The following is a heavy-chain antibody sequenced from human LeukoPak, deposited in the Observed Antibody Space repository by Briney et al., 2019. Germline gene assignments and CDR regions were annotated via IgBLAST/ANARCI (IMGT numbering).Heavy chain of an antibody. CDR3: AGPDISGWYEDIELYGMDV. J-gene: IGHJ6*02. V-gene: IGHV1-3*01. CDR1: GYTFTSYA. CDR2: INAGNGNT. Sequence: ASVKVSCKASGYTFTSYAMHWVRQAPGQRLEWMGWINAGNGNTKYSQKFQGRVTITRDTSASTAYMELSSLRSEDTAVYYCAGPDISGWYEDIELYGMDVWGQGTTVTVSS. D-gene: IGHD6-19*01.